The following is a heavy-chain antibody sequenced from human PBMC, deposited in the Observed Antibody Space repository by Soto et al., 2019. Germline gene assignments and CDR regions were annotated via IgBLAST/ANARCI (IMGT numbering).Heavy chain of an antibody. Sequence: QLQLQESGPGLVKPSETLSLTCSVSGGSISSSRYYWGWIRQPPGKGLEWIATIYYGGSTYYNPSLKSRVTISVDTSKNQFSLKLSSVTAADTAVYYCARHVVDVMATITSFDSWGQGTLVTVSS. CDR3: ARHVVDVMATITSFDS. CDR2: IYYGGST. D-gene: IGHD5-12*01. CDR1: GGSISSSRYY. J-gene: IGHJ4*02. V-gene: IGHV4-39*01.